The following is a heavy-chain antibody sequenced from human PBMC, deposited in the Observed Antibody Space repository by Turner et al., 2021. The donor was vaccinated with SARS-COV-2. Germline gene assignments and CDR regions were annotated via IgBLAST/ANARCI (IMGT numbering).Heavy chain of an antibody. CDR3: ARLHTSSWYFDY. Sequence: EVQLVESGGGLVQPGGSLRLSCAASGFTFSSYWMSWVRKAPGKGLEWVANIKQDGSEKYYVDAVKGRFTISRDNAKNSLYLQMNSLRAEDTAVYYCARLHTSSWYFDYWGQGTLVTVSS. CDR1: GFTFSSYW. D-gene: IGHD6-13*01. J-gene: IGHJ4*02. CDR2: IKQDGSEK. V-gene: IGHV3-7*03.